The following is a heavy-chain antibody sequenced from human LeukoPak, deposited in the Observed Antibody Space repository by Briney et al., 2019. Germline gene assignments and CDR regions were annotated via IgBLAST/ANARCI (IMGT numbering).Heavy chain of an antibody. V-gene: IGHV4-34*01. D-gene: IGHD3-3*01. CDR3: ARGTILGFYDAFDI. CDR2: INHSGST. J-gene: IGHJ3*02. CDR1: GGSFSGYY. Sequence: PSETLSLTCAVYGGSFSGYYWSWIRQSPGKGLEWIGEINHSGSTNYNPSLKSRVTISVDTSKNQFSLKLSSVTAADTAVYYCARGTILGFYDAFDIWGQGTMVTVSS.